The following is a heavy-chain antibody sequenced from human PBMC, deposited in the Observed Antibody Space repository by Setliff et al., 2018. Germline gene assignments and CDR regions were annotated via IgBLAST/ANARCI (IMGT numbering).Heavy chain of an antibody. CDR3: ARDVYDFRTGQADP. V-gene: IGHV3-7*01. CDR1: GFTFSSYW. CDR2: TKEDGSEK. Sequence: GGSLRLSCAASGFTFSSYWMSWVRQVPGKGLEWVANTKEDGSEKYYVDAVKGRFTISRDNAKNSLYLQMNSLRVEGTAVYYCARDVYDFRTGQADPWGQGTLVTVSS. J-gene: IGHJ5*02. D-gene: IGHD3-3*01.